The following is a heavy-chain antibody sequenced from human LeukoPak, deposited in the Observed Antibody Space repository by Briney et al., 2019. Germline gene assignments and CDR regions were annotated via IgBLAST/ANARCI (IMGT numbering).Heavy chain of an antibody. CDR3: ARRYYGSGSYYIPHRGVYNWFDP. V-gene: IGHV4-38-2*02. CDR1: GYSISSGYY. Sequence: KPSETLSLTCTVSGYSISSGYYWGWIRQPPGKGLEWIGSIYHSGSAYYNPSLKSRVTISVDTSKNQFSLKLSSVTAADTAVYYCARRYYGSGSYYIPHRGVYNWFDPWGQGTLVTVSS. J-gene: IGHJ5*02. D-gene: IGHD3-10*01. CDR2: IYHSGSA.